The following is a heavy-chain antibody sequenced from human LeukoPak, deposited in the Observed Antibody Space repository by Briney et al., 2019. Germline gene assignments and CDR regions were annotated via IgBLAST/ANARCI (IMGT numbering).Heavy chain of an antibody. J-gene: IGHJ4*02. Sequence: NPGGSLRLSCAASGFTFSSYGMHWVRQAPGKGLEWVALISTDGGYKYYADSVKGRFTISRDNSKSTLYLQMNSLRPEDTAVFYCAKDRIEGRLPDHWGQGTLVTVSS. CDR1: GFTFSSYG. CDR2: ISTDGGYK. V-gene: IGHV3-30*18. CDR3: AKDRIEGRLPDH.